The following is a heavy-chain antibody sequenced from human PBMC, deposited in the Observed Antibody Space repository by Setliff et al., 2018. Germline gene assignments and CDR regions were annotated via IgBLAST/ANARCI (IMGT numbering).Heavy chain of an antibody. J-gene: IGHJ3*02. D-gene: IGHD3-16*01. CDR2: ISQDGSEK. Sequence: PAGSLRLSCAASGFTFSRYWMSWVRQAPGKGPEWLAQISQDGSEKYYVDSVKGRLTISRDNAKNSLYLQMNSLRVEDTAVYYCANDVRGGVYEIWGQGTMVTVSS. CDR3: ANDVRGGVYEI. CDR1: GFTFSRYW. V-gene: IGHV3-7*01.